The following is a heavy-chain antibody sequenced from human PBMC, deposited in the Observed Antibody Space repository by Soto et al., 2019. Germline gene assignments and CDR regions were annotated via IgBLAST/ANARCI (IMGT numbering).Heavy chain of an antibody. CDR2: INSDGSST. J-gene: IGHJ4*02. CDR3: ARELSSGWFDF. Sequence: GGSLRLSCAASGFTFSSYWMHWVRQAPGKGLVWVSRINSDGSSTSYADSVKGRFTISRDNSKNTLYLQMNSLRAEDTAVYYCARELSSGWFDFWGQGTLVTVSS. V-gene: IGHV3-74*01. CDR1: GFTFSSYW. D-gene: IGHD6-19*01.